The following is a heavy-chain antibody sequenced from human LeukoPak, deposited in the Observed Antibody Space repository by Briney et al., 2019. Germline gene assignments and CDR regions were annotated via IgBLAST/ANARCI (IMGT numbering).Heavy chain of an antibody. D-gene: IGHD5-12*01. J-gene: IGHJ4*02. CDR3: ARDHRYAFDN. Sequence: GGSLRLSCAASGFTFSDYSMNWVRQAPGKGLEWISYVGISSGDTKYADSVKGRFTISGDSAKNSVFLQMNSLRVEDTAVYYCARDHRYAFDNWGQGTLVTVSS. CDR2: VGISSGDT. CDR1: GFTFSDYS. V-gene: IGHV3-21*05.